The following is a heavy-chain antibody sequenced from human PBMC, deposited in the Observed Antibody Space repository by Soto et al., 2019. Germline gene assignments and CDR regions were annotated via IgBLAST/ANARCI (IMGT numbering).Heavy chain of an antibody. CDR3: ARTRSSGYYCDY. D-gene: IGHD3-22*01. V-gene: IGHV4-61*01. J-gene: IGHJ4*02. CDR1: GGSVSSGSYY. Sequence: ASETLSLTCTVSGGSVSSGSYYWSWIRQPPGKGLEWIGYIYYSGSTNYNPSLKSRVTISVDTSKNQFSLKLSSVTAADTAVYYCARTRSSGYYCDYWGQGTLVTVSS. CDR2: IYYSGST.